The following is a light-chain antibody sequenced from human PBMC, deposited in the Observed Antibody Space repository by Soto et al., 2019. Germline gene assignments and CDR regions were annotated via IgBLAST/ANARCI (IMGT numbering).Light chain of an antibody. Sequence: IQMTQCPATLSSSVENRFTTTCRAIQSICTWLAWYQHKPGKAPKLLLYKSYSLESGVPSRFSGSVSGTEFTLTISSLQPDDFATYYCQQYNSYSYTFGQGTKLEIK. V-gene: IGKV1-5*03. CDR3: QQYNSYSYT. CDR1: QSICTW. J-gene: IGKJ2*01. CDR2: KSY.